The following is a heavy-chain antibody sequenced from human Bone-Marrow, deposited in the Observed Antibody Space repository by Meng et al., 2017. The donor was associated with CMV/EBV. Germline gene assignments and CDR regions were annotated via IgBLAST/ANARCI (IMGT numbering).Heavy chain of an antibody. CDR2: ISSSGSTI. CDR3: AREPLTPMTTVTTNGMDV. Sequence: GGSLRLSCAASGFTFSSYEMNWVRQAPGKGLEWVSYISSSGSTIYYADSVKGRFTISRDNAKNSLYLQMNSLRAEDTAVYYCAREPLTPMTTVTTNGMDVWGQRTTVAASS. D-gene: IGHD4-11*01. J-gene: IGHJ6*02. CDR1: GFTFSSYE. V-gene: IGHV3-48*03.